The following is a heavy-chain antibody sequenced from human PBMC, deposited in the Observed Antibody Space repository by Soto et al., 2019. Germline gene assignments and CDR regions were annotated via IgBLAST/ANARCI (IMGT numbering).Heavy chain of an antibody. V-gene: IGHV1-69*08. CDR3: ARDPSAGDSAGY. D-gene: IGHD2-21*01. J-gene: IGHJ4*02. CDR1: GGTFSSYT. Sequence: QVQLVQSGAEVKKPGSSVKVSCKASGGTFSSYTISWVRQAPGQGLEWMGRIIPIIGIANYAKKFQGRVTITADKSTSTAYMELSSLRSEDTAVYYCARDPSAGDSAGYWGQGTLVTVSS. CDR2: IIPIIGIA.